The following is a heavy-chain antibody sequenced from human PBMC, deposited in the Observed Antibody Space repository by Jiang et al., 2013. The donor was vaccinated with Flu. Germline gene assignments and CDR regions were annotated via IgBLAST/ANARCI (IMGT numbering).Heavy chain of an antibody. CDR1: GFTFSSYA. CDR3: AKAGHEWEGPGYSSGWMPFWVDY. CDR2: ISGSGGST. D-gene: IGHD6-19*01. Sequence: VQLLESGGGLVQPGGSLRLSCAASGFTFSSYAMSWVRQAPGKGLEWVSAISGSGGSTYYADSVKGRFTISRDNSKNTLYLQMNSLRAEDTAVYYCAKAGHEWEGPGYSSGWMPFWVDYWGPGNPGHRLL. J-gene: IGHJ4*02. V-gene: IGHV3-23*01.